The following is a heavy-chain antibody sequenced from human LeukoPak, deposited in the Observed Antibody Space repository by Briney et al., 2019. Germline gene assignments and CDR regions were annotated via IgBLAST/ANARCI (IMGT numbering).Heavy chain of an antibody. D-gene: IGHD3-3*01. J-gene: IGHJ4*02. CDR3: ARDGILRFLEWLDY. CDR1: GYTFTGYY. V-gene: IGHV1-2*02. CDR2: INPNSGGT. Sequence: GASVKVSCKASGYTFTGYYMHWVRQAPGQGLEWMGWINPNSGGTNYAQKFQGRVTMTRDTSISTAYMELSRPRSDDTAVYYCARDGILRFLEWLDYWGQGTLVTVSS.